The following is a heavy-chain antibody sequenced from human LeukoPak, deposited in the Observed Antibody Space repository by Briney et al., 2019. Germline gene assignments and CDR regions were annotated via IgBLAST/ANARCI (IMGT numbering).Heavy chain of an antibody. J-gene: IGHJ4*02. CDR2: IYHSGST. V-gene: IGHV4-38-2*02. CDR1: GYSISSGYY. CDR3: AREDRYCSGGSCYTHFDY. D-gene: IGHD2-15*01. Sequence: SETLSLTCTVSGYSISSGYYWGWIRQPPGKGLEWIGSIYHSGSTYYNPSPKSRVTISVDTSKNQFSLKLSSVTAADTAVYYCAREDRYCSGGSCYTHFDYWGQGTLVTVSS.